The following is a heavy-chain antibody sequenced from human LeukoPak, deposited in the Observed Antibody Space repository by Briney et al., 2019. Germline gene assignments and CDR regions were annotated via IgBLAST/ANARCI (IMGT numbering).Heavy chain of an antibody. CDR1: GFTFSSYA. D-gene: IGHD3-22*01. Sequence: GGSLRLSCAASGFTFSSYAMSWVRQAPGKGLEWVSGISGSGGSTYYADSVKGRFTISRDNPKNTLYLQMNSLRAEDTALYYCAKSMIAVVTRDYFDYWGQGTLVTVSS. CDR2: ISGSGGST. V-gene: IGHV3-23*01. J-gene: IGHJ4*02. CDR3: AKSMIAVVTRDYFDY.